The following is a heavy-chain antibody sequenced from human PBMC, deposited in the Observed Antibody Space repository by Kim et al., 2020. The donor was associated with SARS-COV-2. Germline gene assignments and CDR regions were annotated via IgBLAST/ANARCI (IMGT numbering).Heavy chain of an antibody. CDR3: ARQTYVLRFLEWLPHAFDI. Sequence: GESLKISCKGSGYSFTSYWIGWVRQMPGKGLEWMGIIYPGDSDTRYSPSFQGQVTISADKSISTAYLQWSSLKASDTAMYYCARQTYVLRFLEWLPHAFDIWGQGTMVTVSS. CDR1: GYSFTSYW. V-gene: IGHV5-51*01. CDR2: IYPGDSDT. J-gene: IGHJ3*02. D-gene: IGHD3-3*01.